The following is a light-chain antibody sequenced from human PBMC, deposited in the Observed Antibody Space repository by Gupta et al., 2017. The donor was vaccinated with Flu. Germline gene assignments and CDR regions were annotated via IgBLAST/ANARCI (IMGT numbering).Light chain of an antibody. CDR3: EAWEDSRSGHVV. V-gene: IGLV1-47*01. Sequence: SVLTQPPSASGTPGQRVTISCSGSSSNIGSNYVYWYQQLPGTAPKLLIYRNNQRPSGGPDRVSGSKSGTSAALAISGLRAEEEADYYCEAWEDSRSGHVVFGGGTKLTVL. CDR2: RNN. CDR1: SSNIGSNY. J-gene: IGLJ2*01.